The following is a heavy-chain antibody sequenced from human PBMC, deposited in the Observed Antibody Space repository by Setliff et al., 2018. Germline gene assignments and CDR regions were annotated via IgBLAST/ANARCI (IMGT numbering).Heavy chain of an antibody. V-gene: IGHV4-39*07. J-gene: IGHJ6*03. CDR2: INHSGST. CDR1: GGSISSSSYY. Sequence: PSETLSLTCTVSGGSISSSSYYWSWIRQPPGKGLEWIGEINHSGSTNYNPSLKSRVTISVDTSKNQFSLKLSSVTAADTAVYYCARKRFYYYYYYMDVWGKGTTVTVSS. CDR3: ARKRFYYYYYYMDV.